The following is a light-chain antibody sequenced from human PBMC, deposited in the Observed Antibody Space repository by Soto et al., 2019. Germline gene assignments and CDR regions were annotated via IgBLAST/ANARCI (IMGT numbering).Light chain of an antibody. CDR3: QQRHMWPIT. Sequence: EVVLTQSKVTLSLSPGERATLSCRASQSFRGLLAWYQQKPGQAPRLLIYDAYNRATGIPPRFSGSGSGTDFTLTISGLEPEDSAVYYCQQRHMWPITFGQGTRLEIK. J-gene: IGKJ5*01. V-gene: IGKV3-11*01. CDR1: QSFRGL. CDR2: DAY.